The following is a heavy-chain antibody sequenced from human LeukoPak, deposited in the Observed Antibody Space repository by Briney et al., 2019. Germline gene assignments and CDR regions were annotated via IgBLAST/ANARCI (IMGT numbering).Heavy chain of an antibody. CDR3: ARTRYYYNSRSYGAPYYDY. CDR1: GGSFSSLHW. J-gene: IGHJ4*02. CDR2: IYHSGTT. V-gene: IGHV4-4*02. Sequence: PSGTLSLTCAVSGGSFSSLHWWSWVRQPPGKGLEWIGEIYHSGTTNYNPSLKSRVTISVDTSKNQFSLKLSSVTAADTAVYYCARTRYYYNSRSYGAPYYDYWGQGTLVTVSS. D-gene: IGHD3-10*01.